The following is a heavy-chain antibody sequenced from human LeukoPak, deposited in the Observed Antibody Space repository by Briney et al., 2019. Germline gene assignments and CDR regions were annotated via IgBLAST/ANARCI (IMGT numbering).Heavy chain of an antibody. Sequence: GGSLRLSCTASGFTFSNYAVNWVRQAPGKGLEWVALISDDGSNKYYTNSVKGRFTISRDNAKNTLYLQMNSLRAEDTAVYYCPRVTTIFLVAPHGMDVWGQGTTVTVSS. V-gene: IGHV3-30-3*01. CDR2: ISDDGSNK. CDR1: GFTFSNYA. J-gene: IGHJ6*02. CDR3: PRVTTIFLVAPHGMDV. D-gene: IGHD3-3*01.